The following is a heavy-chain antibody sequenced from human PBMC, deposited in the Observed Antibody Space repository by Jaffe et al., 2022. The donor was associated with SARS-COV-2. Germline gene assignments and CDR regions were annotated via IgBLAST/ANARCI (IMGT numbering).Heavy chain of an antibody. Sequence: QVQLVESGGGLVKPGGSLRLSCAASGFIFSDSYMSWIRQAPGKGLEWVSYISSSGTTIYYADSVKGRFTVSRDNAKNSLYLQMNSLRAEDTAVYFCARDGSLAYSSTWNWFDPWGQGTLVTVSS. CDR2: ISSSGTTI. CDR3: ARDGSLAYSSTWNWFDP. J-gene: IGHJ5*02. CDR1: GFIFSDSY. V-gene: IGHV3-11*01. D-gene: IGHD6-13*01.